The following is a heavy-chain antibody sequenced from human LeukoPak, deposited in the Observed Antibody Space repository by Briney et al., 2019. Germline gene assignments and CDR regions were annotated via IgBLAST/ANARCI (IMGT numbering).Heavy chain of an antibody. CDR1: GGTFSSYA. V-gene: IGHV1-69*04. Sequence: SVKVSCKASGGTFSSYAISWVRQAPGQGLEWMGRIIPILGIANYAQKFQGRATITADKSTSIAYMELSSLRSEDTAVYYCARDPSITIFGVSPKPPYYYYGMDVWGQGTTVTVSS. CDR2: IIPILGIA. CDR3: ARDPSITIFGVSPKPPYYYYGMDV. D-gene: IGHD3-3*01. J-gene: IGHJ6*02.